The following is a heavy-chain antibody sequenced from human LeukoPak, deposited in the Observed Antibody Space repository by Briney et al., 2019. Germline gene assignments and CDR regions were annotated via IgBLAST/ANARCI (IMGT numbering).Heavy chain of an antibody. CDR2: ISGSGGST. CDR1: GFTFSSYA. CDR3: ARHVNRGIVVVIREPPYYMDV. Sequence: RPGGSLRLSCAASGFTFSSYAMSWVRQAPGKGLEWVSAISGSGGSTYYADSVKGRFTISRDNSKNTLYLQMNSLRAEDTAVYYCARHVNRGIVVVIREPPYYMDVWGKGTTVTVSS. D-gene: IGHD3-22*01. J-gene: IGHJ6*03. V-gene: IGHV3-23*01.